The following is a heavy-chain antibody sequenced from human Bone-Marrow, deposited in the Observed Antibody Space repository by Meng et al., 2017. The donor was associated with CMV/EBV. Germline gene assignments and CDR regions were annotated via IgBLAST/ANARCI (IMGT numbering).Heavy chain of an antibody. CDR3: ARDRVGATPDDY. D-gene: IGHD1-26*01. V-gene: IGHV1-46*01. Sequence: ASVKVSCKASGYTFTSYYMHWVRQAPGQGLEWMGIINPSGGSTRYAQKFQGRVTMTRDTSTSTVYMELSSLRSEDTAVYYCARDRVGATPDDYWGQGTLVTGSS. CDR2: INPSGGST. CDR1: GYTFTSYY. J-gene: IGHJ4*02.